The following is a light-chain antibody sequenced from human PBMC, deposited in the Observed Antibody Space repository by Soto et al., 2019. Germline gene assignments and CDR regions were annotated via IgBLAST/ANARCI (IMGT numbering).Light chain of an antibody. J-gene: IGKJ1*01. CDR3: QQYNNCLRT. Sequence: ESVLTQAPATLSVSPEDRPTLSCRASQSVSSDLAWYQQKPGQAPRLLIYGASTRATGIPARFSGSGSGTEFTLTISSLQSEDFAVYYCQQYNNCLRTFGQGTKVDIK. CDR1: QSVSSD. V-gene: IGKV3-15*01. CDR2: GAS.